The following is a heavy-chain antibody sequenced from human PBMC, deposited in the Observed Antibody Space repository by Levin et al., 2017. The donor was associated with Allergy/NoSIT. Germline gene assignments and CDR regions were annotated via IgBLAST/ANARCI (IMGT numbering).Heavy chain of an antibody. V-gene: IGHV3-48*04. CDR2: ISSSSSTV. CDR3: VGDSSADY. Sequence: GGSLRLSCAGSGFVFSKYSMSWVRHVPGKGLEWVSYISSSSSTVYYADSVRGRFTISRDNAQNSVFLQMNNLRADDTAVYYCVGDSSADYWGQGTLVTVSS. J-gene: IGHJ4*02. CDR1: GFVFSKYS. D-gene: IGHD6-19*01.